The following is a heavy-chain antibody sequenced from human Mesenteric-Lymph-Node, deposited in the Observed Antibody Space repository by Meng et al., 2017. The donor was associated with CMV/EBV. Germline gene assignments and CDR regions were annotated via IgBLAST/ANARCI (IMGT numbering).Heavy chain of an antibody. CDR2: ISSSGSTI. CDR3: ARDLVLYTPPYYYYYAMDV. CDR1: GFTFSSYE. V-gene: IGHV3-48*03. D-gene: IGHD2-8*01. J-gene: IGHJ6*02. Sequence: GGSLRLSCAASGFTFSSYEMNWVRQAPGKGLEWVSYISSSGSTIYYADSVKGRFTISRDNAKNSLYLQMNILRAEDTAVYYYARDLVLYTPPYYYYYAMDVWGQGTTVTVSS.